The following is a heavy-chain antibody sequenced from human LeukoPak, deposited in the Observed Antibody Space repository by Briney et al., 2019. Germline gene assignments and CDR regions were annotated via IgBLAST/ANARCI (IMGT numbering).Heavy chain of an antibody. CDR3: ARERSGSYPFDY. CDR2: ICYNDNT. D-gene: IGHD1-26*01. CDR1: GGSISSGDYY. V-gene: IGHV4-30-4*08. Sequence: SETLSLTCTVSGGSISSGDYYWSWIRQPPGKGLERIGYICYNDNTSYNPSLKSRVTMSLDTSKNQIFLKLSSVTAADTAVYYCARERSGSYPFDYWGQGTLVTVSS. J-gene: IGHJ4*02.